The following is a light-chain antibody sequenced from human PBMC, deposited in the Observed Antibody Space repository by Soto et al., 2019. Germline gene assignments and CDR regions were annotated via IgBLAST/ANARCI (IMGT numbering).Light chain of an antibody. Sequence: DIQLTQSPSFLSASVGDRVTITCRASQGISSYLAWYQQKPGKAPKLLIYAASTLQSGVPSRFGGSGSGTEFTLTISSLQPEDFATYYCQQLNSYPLTTFGPGTKVDIK. CDR3: QQLNSYPLTT. V-gene: IGKV1-9*01. J-gene: IGKJ3*01. CDR1: QGISSY. CDR2: AAS.